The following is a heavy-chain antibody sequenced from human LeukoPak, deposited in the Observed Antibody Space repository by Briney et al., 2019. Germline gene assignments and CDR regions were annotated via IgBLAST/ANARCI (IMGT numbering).Heavy chain of an antibody. CDR3: ARSSYYDTTDYFDY. V-gene: IGHV3-20*04. J-gene: IGHJ4*02. D-gene: IGHD3-10*01. Sequence: PGGSLRLSCAASGFTFDDYGMTWVRQVPGKGLEWHSDIDYNGGNTGYADSVKGRFTISRDNAKNSLFLQMDSLRAEDTALYYCARSSYYDTTDYFDYWGQGSLVTVSS. CDR1: GFTFDDYG. CDR2: IDYNGGNT.